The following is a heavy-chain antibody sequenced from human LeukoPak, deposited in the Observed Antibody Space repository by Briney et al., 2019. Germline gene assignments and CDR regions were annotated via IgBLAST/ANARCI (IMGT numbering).Heavy chain of an antibody. J-gene: IGHJ5*02. CDR1: GYTFTSNY. CDR2: IYPRDGST. D-gene: IGHD5/OR15-5a*01. CDR3: ARTVSTGNSGWNWFDP. Sequence: ASVKVSCKASGYTFTSNYIHWVRQAPGQGLEWMGMIYPRDGSTSYAQKFQGRVTMTRDTSTSTVYMELSSLRSEDTAVYYCARTVSTGNSGWNWFDPWGQGTLVTVSS. V-gene: IGHV1-46*01.